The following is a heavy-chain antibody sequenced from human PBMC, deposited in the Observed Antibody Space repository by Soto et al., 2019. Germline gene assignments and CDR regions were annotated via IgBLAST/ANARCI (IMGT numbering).Heavy chain of an antibody. CDR3: ARDSVPSTVYYNHAYNWFDP. J-gene: IGHJ5*02. CDR1: GFTFSSYW. Sequence: EVQLVESGGGLVQPGGSLRLSCAASGFTFSSYWMSWVRQAPGKGLEWVANIKQDGSEKYYVDSVKGRFTISRDNAKNSLYLQMNSLRAEDTAVYYCARDSVPSTVYYNHAYNWFDPWGQGTLVTVSS. CDR2: IKQDGSEK. V-gene: IGHV3-7*05. D-gene: IGHD3-9*01.